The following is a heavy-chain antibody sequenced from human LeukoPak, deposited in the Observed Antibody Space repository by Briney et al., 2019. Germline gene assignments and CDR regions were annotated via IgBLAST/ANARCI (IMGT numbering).Heavy chain of an antibody. Sequence: PSETLSLTCTVSGGSISSSSYYWSWIRQPPGKGLEWIGYIYYSGSTNYNPSLKSRVTISVDTSKNQFSLKLSSVTAADTAVYYCARGQGDSSSDWGQGTLVTVSS. CDR1: GGSISSSSYY. D-gene: IGHD6-13*01. CDR2: IYYSGST. CDR3: ARGQGDSSSD. J-gene: IGHJ4*02. V-gene: IGHV4-61*01.